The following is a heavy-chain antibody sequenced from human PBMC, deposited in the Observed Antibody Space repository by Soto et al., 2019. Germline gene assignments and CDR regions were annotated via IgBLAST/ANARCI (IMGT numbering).Heavy chain of an antibody. Sequence: QITLKESAPTLVKPTQTLTLTCTFSGFSLSTSGVGVGWIRQPPGKALEWLALIYWNDDKRYSPSLESRLTITKDTSKKQVVLTMTNMDPVDTATYYCAHRDKSSGSYTLGVWGQGTMVTVSS. CDR1: GFSLSTSGVG. J-gene: IGHJ3*01. V-gene: IGHV2-5*01. CDR3: AHRDKSSGSYTLGV. CDR2: IYWNDDK. D-gene: IGHD1-26*01.